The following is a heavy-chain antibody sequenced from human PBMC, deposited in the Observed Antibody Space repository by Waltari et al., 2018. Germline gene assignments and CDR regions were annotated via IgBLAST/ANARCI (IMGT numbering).Heavy chain of an antibody. CDR1: GYPFTGYY. V-gene: IGHV1-2*06. CDR3: ARCRAGEDWFDP. D-gene: IGHD1-26*01. J-gene: IGHJ5*02. Sequence: QVQLVQSGAEVKKPGASVKVSCKASGYPFTGYYMHWGRQAPGQGLAWIGRVNPYSGGINYAQKFQGSVTKTRDTSISTAYMELSRLRSDDTAVYYCARCRAGEDWFDPWGQGTLVTVSS. CDR2: VNPYSGGI.